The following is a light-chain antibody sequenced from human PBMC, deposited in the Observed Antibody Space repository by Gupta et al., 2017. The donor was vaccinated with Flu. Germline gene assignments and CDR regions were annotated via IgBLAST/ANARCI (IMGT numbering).Light chain of an antibody. CDR1: ASNIGDNY. Sequence: QSVLPQPPSVSTAPGPQAAISCPAGASNIGDNYVSWYQQFPETAPKLLIYETQRRPSGIHDRFSGSKSGTSATLAITGLQAGDEADFYCGSWDSSLAVFVFGTGTKVTVL. CDR2: ETQ. J-gene: IGLJ1*01. CDR3: GSWDSSLAVFV. V-gene: IGLV1-51*02.